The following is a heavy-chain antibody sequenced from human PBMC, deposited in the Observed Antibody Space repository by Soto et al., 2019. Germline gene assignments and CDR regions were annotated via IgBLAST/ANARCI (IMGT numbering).Heavy chain of an antibody. D-gene: IGHD6-13*01. CDR2: INHSGST. CDR3: ARTIAAAGSEYFQN. J-gene: IGHJ1*01. CDR1: FGSFSGYY. Sequence: SETLSLTCAFYFGSFSGYYLSWILQTPGKGLEWIGEINHSGSTNYNPSLKSRVTISIDTSKNQFSLKLTSVTAADTAVYYCARTIAAAGSEYFQNWGQGTLVTVSS. V-gene: IGHV4-34*01.